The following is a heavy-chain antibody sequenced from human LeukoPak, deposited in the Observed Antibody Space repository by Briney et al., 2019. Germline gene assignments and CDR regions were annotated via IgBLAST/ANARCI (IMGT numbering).Heavy chain of an antibody. CDR3: ARHYGGDCYDPVSGVFGY. CDR2: IIPIFGTA. CDR1: GGTFSSYA. Sequence: GASVKVSCKASGGTFSSYAISWVRQAPGQGLEWMGGIIPIFGTANYAQKFQGRVTITADESTSTAYMELSSLRSEDTAVYYCARHYGGDCYDPVSGVFGYWGQGTLVTVSS. V-gene: IGHV1-69*01. J-gene: IGHJ4*02. D-gene: IGHD2-21*01.